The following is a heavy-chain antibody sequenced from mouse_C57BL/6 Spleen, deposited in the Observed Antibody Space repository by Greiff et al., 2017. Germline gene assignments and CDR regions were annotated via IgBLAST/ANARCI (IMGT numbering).Heavy chain of an antibody. CDR1: GYTFTSYT. CDR3: AREVVPYAMDY. J-gene: IGHJ4*01. D-gene: IGHD1-1*02. CDR2: INPSSGYT. V-gene: IGHV1-4*01. Sequence: QVQLQQSGAELARPGASVKMSCKASGYTFTSYTMHWVKQRPGQGLEWIGYINPSSGYTKYNQKFKDKATLTADKSSSTAYMQLSSLTSEDSAVYYCAREVVPYAMDYWGQGTSVTVSS.